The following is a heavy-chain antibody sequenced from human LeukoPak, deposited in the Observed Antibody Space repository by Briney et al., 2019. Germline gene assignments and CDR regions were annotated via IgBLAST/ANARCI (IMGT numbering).Heavy chain of an antibody. CDR2: MWYDGSNK. J-gene: IGHJ4*02. D-gene: IGHD4-11*01. CDR3: ARGLPPVMKYYFDY. CDR1: GFTFNSYG. V-gene: IGHV3-33*01. Sequence: GGSLRLSCAASGFTFNSYGMHWVRQAPGKGLEWVAVMWYDGSNKYYADSVKGLFTISRDDSKNTLYLQMNSLRAEDTAMYYCARGLPPVMKYYFDYWGQGTLVTVSS.